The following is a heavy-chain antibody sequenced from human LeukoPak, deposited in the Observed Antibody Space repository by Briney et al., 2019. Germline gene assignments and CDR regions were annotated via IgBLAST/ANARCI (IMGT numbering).Heavy chain of an antibody. J-gene: IGHJ3*02. V-gene: IGHV3-30*19. CDR1: GFTFNSNG. CDR3: ARAQAAFAFDI. CDR2: ISYDGSNK. Sequence: GGCLRLSCAASGFTFNSNGMDWVRQAPGKGLEWVAVISYDGSNKFYADSVKGRFTISRDNSKNTLYLQMNSLRAEDTAMYYCARAQAAFAFDIWGQGTVVTVSS.